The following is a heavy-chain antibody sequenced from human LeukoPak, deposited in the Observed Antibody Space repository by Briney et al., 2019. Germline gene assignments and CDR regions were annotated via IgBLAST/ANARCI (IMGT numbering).Heavy chain of an antibody. V-gene: IGHV3-48*03. CDR3: AREERRITAMVPYAFDI. CDR2: ISSSGSTI. Sequence: GGSLRLSCAASGFTFSSYEMNWVRQAPGKGLEWVSYISSSGSTIYYADPVKGRFTISRDNAKNSLYLQMNSLRAEDTAVYYCAREERRITAMVPYAFDIWGQGTMVTVSS. D-gene: IGHD5-18*01. J-gene: IGHJ3*02. CDR1: GFTFSSYE.